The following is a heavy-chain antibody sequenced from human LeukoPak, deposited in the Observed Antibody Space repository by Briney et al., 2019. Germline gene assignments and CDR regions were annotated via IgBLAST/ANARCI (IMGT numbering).Heavy chain of an antibody. V-gene: IGHV3-30*18. J-gene: IGHJ4*02. D-gene: IGHD4-11*01. CDR3: AKPVHDTDSGNYGMDY. CDR1: GFTFSAYG. CDR2: MSYDGRHI. Sequence: GRSLRLSCAASGFTFSAYGMHWVRQAPGKGLEWVAVMSYDGRHIYYADSVKGRFTISRDSSKNTLYLQVNSLRTEDTAVYYCAKPVHDTDSGNYGMDYWGQGALVTVSS.